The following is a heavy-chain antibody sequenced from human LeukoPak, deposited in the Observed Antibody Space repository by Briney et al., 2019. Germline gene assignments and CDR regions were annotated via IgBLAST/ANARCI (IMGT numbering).Heavy chain of an antibody. CDR2: INGDGSRT. V-gene: IGHV3-74*01. CDR3: ARIIAAHYYMDV. Sequence: TGGSLRLSCAASGFTFSNSWMHWVRQAPGKGLVWVSRINGDGSRTGYADSVKGRFTVSRDNARNALYLQMNSLRAEDTAVYYCARIIAAHYYMDVWGKGTTVTVSS. CDR1: GFTFSNSW. D-gene: IGHD6-6*01. J-gene: IGHJ6*03.